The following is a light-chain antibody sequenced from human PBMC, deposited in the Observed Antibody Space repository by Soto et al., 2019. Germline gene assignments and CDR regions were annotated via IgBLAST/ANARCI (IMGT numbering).Light chain of an antibody. Sequence: LTQPASVSGSPGQSITISCTGTSSDVGSKSVHWYQQKPGQAPVLVVYDDSDRPSGIPERFSGSNSGDTATLTISSVEAGDEADYYCQVWHSSSVDYVFGSGTKVTVL. J-gene: IGLJ1*01. CDR1: SSDVGSKS. CDR2: DDS. V-gene: IGLV3-21*02. CDR3: QVWHSSSVDYV.